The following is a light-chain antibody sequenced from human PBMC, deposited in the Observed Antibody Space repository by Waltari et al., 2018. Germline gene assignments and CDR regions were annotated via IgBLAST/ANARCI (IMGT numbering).Light chain of an antibody. V-gene: IGLV1-51*01. CDR3: ATWDSSLSGGV. CDR1: SSNIGNNY. J-gene: IGLJ2*01. Sequence: HSVLTQPPSVSAAPGQDVTIFCSVSSSNIGNNYVSWYQQVPGTAPKLLIFDNNERPSGIPDRFSGSKSGTSATLDITGLQTGDEAHYYCATWDSSLSGGVFGGGTKVTVL. CDR2: DNN.